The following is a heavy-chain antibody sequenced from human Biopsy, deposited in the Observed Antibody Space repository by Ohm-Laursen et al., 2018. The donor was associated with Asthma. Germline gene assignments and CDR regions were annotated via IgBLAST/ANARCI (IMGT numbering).Heavy chain of an antibody. CDR1: GYTFIGCH. D-gene: IGHD6-13*01. V-gene: IGHV1-2*06. Sequence: SSVKVSCKASGYTFIGCHIHWMRQAPGQGLEWMRRINPNSGGTNYAQKFQGRVTMTRDTSISTAYMEVSRLRSDDTAVYYCARGQKSAGDRWFDPWGQGTLVTVSS. CDR3: ARGQKSAGDRWFDP. CDR2: INPNSGGT. J-gene: IGHJ5*02.